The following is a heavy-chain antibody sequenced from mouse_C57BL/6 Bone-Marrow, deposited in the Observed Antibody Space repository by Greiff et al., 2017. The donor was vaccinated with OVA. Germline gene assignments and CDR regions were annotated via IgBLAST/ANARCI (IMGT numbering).Heavy chain of an antibody. CDR2: IYPSDSET. CDR1: GYTFTSYW. Sequence: QVQLKQPGAELVRPGSSVKLSCKASGYTFTSYWMDWVKQRPGQGLEWIGNIYPSDSETHYNQKFKDKATLTVDKSSSTAYMQLSSLTSEDSAVYYFARREMLYYYGSSSFAYWGQGTLVTVSA. CDR3: ARREMLYYYGSSSFAY. J-gene: IGHJ3*01. D-gene: IGHD1-1*01. V-gene: IGHV1-61*01.